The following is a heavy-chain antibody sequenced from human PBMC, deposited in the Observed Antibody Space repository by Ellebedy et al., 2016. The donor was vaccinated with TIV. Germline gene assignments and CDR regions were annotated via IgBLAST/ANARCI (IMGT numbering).Heavy chain of an antibody. CDR3: AKEANTAMATGYYYYMDV. CDR1: GFTFSSYV. J-gene: IGHJ6*03. V-gene: IGHV3-30*18. D-gene: IGHD5-18*01. CDR2: ISYDGSNK. Sequence: GESLKISXAASGFTFSSYVMHWVRQAPGKGLEWVAVISYDGSNKYYADSVKGRFTISRDNSKNTLYLQMNSLRAEDTAVYYCAKEANTAMATGYYYYMDVWGKGTTVTVSS.